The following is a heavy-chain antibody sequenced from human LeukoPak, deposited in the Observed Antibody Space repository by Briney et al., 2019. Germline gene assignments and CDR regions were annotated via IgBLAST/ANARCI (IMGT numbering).Heavy chain of an antibody. CDR1: GFTFSNYW. CDR3: YGAVAGDDFDS. J-gene: IGHJ4*02. CDR2: IKEDGSGK. Sequence: GGSLRLSCAASGFTFSNYWMGWVRQAPGKGLEWVANIKEDGSGKYYVDSVKGRFTTSRDNAKNSLYLRMNSLGAEDTAVYYCYGAVAGDDFDSWGQGTLVTVSS. D-gene: IGHD6-19*01. V-gene: IGHV3-7*01.